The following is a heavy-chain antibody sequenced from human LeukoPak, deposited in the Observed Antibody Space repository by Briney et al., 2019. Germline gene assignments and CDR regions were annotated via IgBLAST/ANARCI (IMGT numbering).Heavy chain of an antibody. D-gene: IGHD2-21*01. CDR3: ARIAYCGGDCYTTYFDY. Sequence: SVKVSCKASGGIFSTYAISWVRQAPGQGLEWMGGIMPMFATTNYAQRFQDRVTMTTDSSTGTAYMELRSLRSDDTAVYYCARIAYCGGDCYTTYFDYWGQGTLVTVSS. J-gene: IGHJ4*02. CDR1: GGIFSTYA. CDR2: IMPMFATT. V-gene: IGHV1-69*05.